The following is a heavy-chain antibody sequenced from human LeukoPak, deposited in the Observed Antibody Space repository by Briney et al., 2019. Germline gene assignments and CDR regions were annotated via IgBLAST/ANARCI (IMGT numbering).Heavy chain of an antibody. Sequence: SETLSLTCTVSGESISGFYWNWIRQPPGKGLEWIGYIYYSGSTNYNPSLKSRVTMSVDTSKNQFSLKLSSVTAADTAVYYCASYDILTGYGWFDPWGQGTLVTVSA. CDR3: ASYDILTGYGWFDP. J-gene: IGHJ5*02. D-gene: IGHD3-9*01. CDR1: GESISGFY. CDR2: IYYSGST. V-gene: IGHV4-59*08.